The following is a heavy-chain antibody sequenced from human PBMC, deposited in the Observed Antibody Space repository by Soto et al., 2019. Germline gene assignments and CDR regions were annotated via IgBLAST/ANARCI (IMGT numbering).Heavy chain of an antibody. V-gene: IGHV3-21*01. CDR1: GFTFSSYS. CDR2: ISSSSSYT. D-gene: IGHD6-19*01. CDR3: ARDLAIAVAGAFDY. J-gene: IGHJ4*02. Sequence: GGSLRLSCAASGFTFSSYSMNWVRQAPGKGLEWVSSISSSSSYTNYADSVKGRFTISRDNAKNSLYLQMNSLRAEDTAVYYCARDLAIAVAGAFDYWGQGTLVTVSS.